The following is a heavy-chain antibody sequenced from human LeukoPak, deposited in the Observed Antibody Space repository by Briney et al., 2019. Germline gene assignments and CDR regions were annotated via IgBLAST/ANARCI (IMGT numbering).Heavy chain of an antibody. Sequence: GGSLRLSCTTSGFAFDDVAMSWVRQPAGRGLEWVGFSRRRAYGGAAEYAASVKGRFIISRDDSKGIAYLQMNSLKTEDTAVYYCSRNGLVDFDYWGQGSRVIVSP. CDR3: SRNGLVDFDY. V-gene: IGHV3-49*04. J-gene: IGHJ4*02. CDR1: GFAFDDVA. CDR2: SRRRAYGGAA.